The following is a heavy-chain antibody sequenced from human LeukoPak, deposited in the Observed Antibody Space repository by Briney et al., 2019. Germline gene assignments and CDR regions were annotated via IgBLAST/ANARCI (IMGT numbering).Heavy chain of an antibody. CDR1: GGSFSGYY. D-gene: IGHD2-15*01. J-gene: IGHJ4*02. CDR2: INHSGST. CDR3: AASRSRRTGRYCSGGSCYSGVYFDY. Sequence: SETLSLTCAVYGGSFSGYYWSWIRQPPGKGLEWIGEINHSGSTNYNPSLKSRVTISVDTSKNQFSLNLSSVTAADTAVYYCAASRSRRTGRYCSGGSCYSGVYFDYWGQGTLVTVSS. V-gene: IGHV4-34*01.